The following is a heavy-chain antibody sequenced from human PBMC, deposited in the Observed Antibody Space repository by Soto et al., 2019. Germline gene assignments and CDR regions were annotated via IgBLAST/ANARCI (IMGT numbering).Heavy chain of an antibody. V-gene: IGHV3-23*01. D-gene: IGHD3-3*01. CDR1: GFTFSSYA. CDR2: ISGSGGST. Sequence: PGGSLRLSCAASGFTFSSYAMSWVRQAPGKGLEWVSAISGSGGSTYYADSVKGRFTISRDNSKNTLYLQMNSLRAEDTAVYYCAKGPFDYDFWSGRPYYFDYWGQGTLVTVSS. J-gene: IGHJ4*02. CDR3: AKGPFDYDFWSGRPYYFDY.